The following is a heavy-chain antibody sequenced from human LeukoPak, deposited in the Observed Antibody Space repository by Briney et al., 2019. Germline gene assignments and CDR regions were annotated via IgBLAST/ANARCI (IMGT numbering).Heavy chain of an antibody. CDR3: ARGGVDGDYPHH. CDR1: RFTFSSYN. Sequence: GGSLRLSCAASRFTFSSYNMNWVRQAPGKGLEWISFISTSSSHTYYADSVRGRFTISRDNEKKSLYLQMNSLRVEDTAVYYCARGGVDGDYPHHWGQGTLLTVSS. J-gene: IGHJ5*02. D-gene: IGHD4-17*01. CDR2: ISTSSSHT. V-gene: IGHV3-21*01.